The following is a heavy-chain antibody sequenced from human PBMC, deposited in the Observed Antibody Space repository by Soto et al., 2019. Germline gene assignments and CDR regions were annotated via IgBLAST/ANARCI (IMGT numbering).Heavy chain of an antibody. Sequence: SVKGSCKASGGTFISDAGSWVRQAPGQGLEWMGGIIPIFGTANYAQKFQGRVTITADESTSTAYMELSSLRSEDTAVYYRARCHYYDLHLGYWGQGTLVTVS. V-gene: IGHV1-69*13. D-gene: IGHD3-22*01. J-gene: IGHJ4*02. CDR1: GGTFISDA. CDR2: IIPIFGTA. CDR3: ARCHYYDLHLGY.